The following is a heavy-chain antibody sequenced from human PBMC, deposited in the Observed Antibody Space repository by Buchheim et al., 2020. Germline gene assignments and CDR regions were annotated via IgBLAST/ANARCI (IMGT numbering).Heavy chain of an antibody. D-gene: IGHD4-17*01. CDR2: ISSSSRYI. CDR1: GFTFSDYY. Sequence: QVQLVESGGGLVKPGGSLRLSCVASGFTFSDYYMSWIRQAPGKGLEWVSSISSSSRYIKYADSVKGRFSISRDHAGNSLYLQMNSLRADETALYCCARGGLLTVMTGEIDYWGQGTL. J-gene: IGHJ4*02. CDR3: ARGGLLTVMTGEIDY. V-gene: IGHV3-11*06.